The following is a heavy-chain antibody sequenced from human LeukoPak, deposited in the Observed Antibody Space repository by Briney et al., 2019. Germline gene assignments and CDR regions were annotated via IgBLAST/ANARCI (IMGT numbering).Heavy chain of an antibody. D-gene: IGHD3-22*01. CDR3: ARHYYDSSGYHLHFDY. Sequence: PSETLSLTCTVSGGSISSSSYYWGWIRQPPGKGLEWIGSIYYSGSTYYNPSLKSRVTISVDTSKNQFSLKLSSVTAADTAVYYCARHYYDSSGYHLHFDYWGQGTLVTVSP. CDR1: GGSISSSSYY. CDR2: IYYSGST. V-gene: IGHV4-39*01. J-gene: IGHJ4*02.